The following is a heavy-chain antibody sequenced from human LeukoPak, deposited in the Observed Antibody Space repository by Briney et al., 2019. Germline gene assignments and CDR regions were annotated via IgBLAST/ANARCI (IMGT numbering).Heavy chain of an antibody. CDR3: AKKGSGSYSLDY. D-gene: IGHD1-26*01. V-gene: IGHV3-23*01. CDR2: ISDSGGNT. J-gene: IGHJ4*02. Sequence: PGGSLRLSCAASGFTFSSYAMSWVRQAPGKGLEWVSAISDSGGNTYYADSVKGRFTISRDNSKNTLYLQMNSLRAEDTAVYYCAKKGSGSYSLDYWGQGTLVTVSS. CDR1: GFTFSSYA.